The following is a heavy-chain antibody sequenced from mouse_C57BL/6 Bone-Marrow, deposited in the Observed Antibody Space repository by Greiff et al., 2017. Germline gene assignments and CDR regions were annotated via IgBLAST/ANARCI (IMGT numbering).Heavy chain of an antibody. V-gene: IGHV1-64*01. Sequence: QVQLQQPGAELVKPGASVKLSCKASGYTFTSYWMHWVKPRPGQGLEWIGMIHPNSGSTNYNEKFKSKATLTVDKSSSTAYMQLSSLTSEDSAVYYCSREDGYYIYYYAMDYWGQGTSVTVSS. CDR3: SREDGYYIYYYAMDY. J-gene: IGHJ4*01. CDR1: GYTFTSYW. D-gene: IGHD2-3*01. CDR2: IHPNSGST.